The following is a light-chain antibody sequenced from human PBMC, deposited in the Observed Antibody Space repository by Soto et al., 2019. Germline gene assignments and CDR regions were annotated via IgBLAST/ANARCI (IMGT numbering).Light chain of an antibody. CDR3: QKYNSASPT. CDR1: QGISNY. V-gene: IGKV1-27*01. J-gene: IGKJ3*01. Sequence: DIQMTQSPSSLSASVGDRVTITCRASQGISNYLAWYQQKPGKVPKLLIYAASTLQSGVPSRFSGSGSGTDFTLAISGLQPEDVATYCCQKYNSASPTFGPWTKVDIK. CDR2: AAS.